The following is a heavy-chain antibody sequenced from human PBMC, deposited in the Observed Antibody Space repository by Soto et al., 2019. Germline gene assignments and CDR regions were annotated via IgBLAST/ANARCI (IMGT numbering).Heavy chain of an antibody. V-gene: IGHV1-3*01. CDR2: INVGNGNT. J-gene: IGHJ4*02. CDR3: ARAVAGTDYFDY. D-gene: IGHD6-19*01. CDR1: GYTFTSYA. Sequence: QVQLVQSGAEVKKPGASVKVSCKASGYTFTSYAMHWVRQAPGQRLEWMGWINVGNGNTKYSQKFQGRVTITRDTSASTAYMELSSLRSEDTAVYYCARAVAGTDYFDYWGQGTLVTVSS.